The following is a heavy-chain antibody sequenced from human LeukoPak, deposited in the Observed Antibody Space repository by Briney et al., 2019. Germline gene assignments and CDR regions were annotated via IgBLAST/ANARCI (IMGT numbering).Heavy chain of an antibody. CDR2: IIPILGIA. J-gene: IGHJ6*02. CDR3: GSFSFPITEVPANYYYYGMDV. Sequence: ASVKVSRKASGGTFSIYAISWVRQAPGQGREWMGRIIPILGIANYAKQFRGRVTITADKSTSTAYMELSSLRSEDTAVYSCGSFSFPITEVPANYYYYGMDVWGQGTTVTVSS. CDR1: GGTFSIYA. D-gene: IGHD3-16*01. V-gene: IGHV1-69*04.